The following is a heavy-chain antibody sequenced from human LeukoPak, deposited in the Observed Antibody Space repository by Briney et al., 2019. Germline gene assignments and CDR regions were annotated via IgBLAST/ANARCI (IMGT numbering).Heavy chain of an antibody. CDR3: ARLPPPGASGSPIY. CDR1: GGSISSYY. Sequence: SETLSLTCTVSGGSISSYYWSWIRQPPGKGLEWIGNIYYSGSTYYNPSLKSRVTISVDTSKNQFSLRLSSVTAADTAAYYCARLPPPGASGSPIYWGQGTLVTVSS. D-gene: IGHD3-10*01. J-gene: IGHJ4*02. V-gene: IGHV4-59*04. CDR2: IYYSGST.